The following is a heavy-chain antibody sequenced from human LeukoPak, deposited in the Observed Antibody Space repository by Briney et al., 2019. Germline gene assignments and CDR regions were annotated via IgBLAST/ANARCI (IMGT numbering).Heavy chain of an antibody. D-gene: IGHD3-3*01. V-gene: IGHV3-33*01. CDR3: ARGGPEWPLDY. J-gene: IGHJ4*02. Sequence: GGSHRLSCAASGFSFSTYGMLWVRQAPGKGLEWVAVIWYDGSNKYYADSVKGRFTISRDNSKNTLYLQMNSLRVEDTAVYYCARGGPEWPLDYWGQSTLLTVSS. CDR2: IWYDGSNK. CDR1: GFSFSTYG.